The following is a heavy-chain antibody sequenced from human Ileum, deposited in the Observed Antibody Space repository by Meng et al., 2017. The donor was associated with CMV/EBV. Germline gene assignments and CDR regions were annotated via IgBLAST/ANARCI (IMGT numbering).Heavy chain of an antibody. Sequence: CAVYGGSFNGYYWGWIRQPPGKGLEWIGEINHSGSTNYNPSLKSRVTISVDTSKNQFSLKLSSVTAADTAVYYCARGAAAGYWFDPWGQGTLVTVSS. V-gene: IGHV4-34*01. CDR1: GGSFNGYY. CDR3: ARGAAAGYWFDP. D-gene: IGHD6-13*01. J-gene: IGHJ5*02. CDR2: INHSGST.